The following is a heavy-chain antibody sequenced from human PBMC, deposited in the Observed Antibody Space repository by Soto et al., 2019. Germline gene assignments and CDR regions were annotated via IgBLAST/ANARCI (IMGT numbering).Heavy chain of an antibody. J-gene: IGHJ4*02. CDR2: IYYSGTT. CDR1: GYSISSSNW. CDR3: ASREILGPIDY. V-gene: IGHV4-28*01. D-gene: IGHD1-26*01. Sequence: QVQLQESGPGLVKPSDTLSLTCAVSGYSISSSNWWGWIRQPPGKGLEWIGYIYYSGTTYYNPSLKTRVTMSVDSSKNQFYLKLTSVTAVDTAVYYCASREILGPIDYWGQGTLVTVSS.